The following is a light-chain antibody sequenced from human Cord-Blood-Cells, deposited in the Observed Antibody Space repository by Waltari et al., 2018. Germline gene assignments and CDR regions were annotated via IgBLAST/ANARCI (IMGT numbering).Light chain of an antibody. CDR1: SSYVGSYNL. CDR3: CSYAGSSSHVV. CDR2: EGS. V-gene: IGLV2-23*01. J-gene: IGLJ2*01. Sequence: QSALTQPASVSGSPGQSITISCTGTSSYVGSYNLVPWYQQHPGKAPKLLIYEGSKRPSGVSSRFSGSKSGNTASLTISGLQAEDEADYYCCSYAGSSSHVVFGGGTKLTVL.